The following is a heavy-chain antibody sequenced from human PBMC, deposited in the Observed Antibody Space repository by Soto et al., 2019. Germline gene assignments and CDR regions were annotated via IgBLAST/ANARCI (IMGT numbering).Heavy chain of an antibody. J-gene: IGHJ5*02. V-gene: IGHV4-39*01. D-gene: IGHD2-2*01. CDR1: GGSISSSSYY. Sequence: QLQLQESGPGLVKPSETLSLTCTVSGGSISSSSYYWGWIRQPPGKGLEWIGSIYYSGSTYYNPSLKSRVTISVDTSKNQFSLKLSSVTAADTAVYYCARRDCSSTSCYAGAEWFDPWGQGTLVTVSS. CDR2: IYYSGST. CDR3: ARRDCSSTSCYAGAEWFDP.